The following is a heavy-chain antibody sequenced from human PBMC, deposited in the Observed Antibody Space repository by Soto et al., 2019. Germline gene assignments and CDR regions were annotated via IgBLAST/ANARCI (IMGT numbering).Heavy chain of an antibody. J-gene: IGHJ4*02. CDR3: ARLGGYYQAFDS. Sequence: SSETLSLTCAVYGGSFSGYYWSWIRQPPGKGLEWIGEINHSGSTNYNPSLKSRVTISVDTSKNQFSLKLSSVTAADTAVYYCARLGGYYQAFDSWGQGTLVTVSS. CDR1: GGSFSGYY. CDR2: INHSGST. V-gene: IGHV4-34*01. D-gene: IGHD3-22*01.